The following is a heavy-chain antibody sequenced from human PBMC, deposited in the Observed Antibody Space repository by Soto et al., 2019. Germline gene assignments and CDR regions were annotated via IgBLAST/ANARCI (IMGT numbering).Heavy chain of an antibody. J-gene: IGHJ6*02. CDR1: GGTFKSYA. CDR3: ARVSPYGSGSDYYGMDV. D-gene: IGHD3-10*01. CDR2: IMPIFGTA. Sequence: GASVKVSCKASGGTFKSYAISWVRQAPGQGLEWLGGIMPIFGTADYAQKIQGRVTITADESTSTAYMELSSLRFEDTAVYYCARVSPYGSGSDYYGMDVWGQGTTVTVSS. V-gene: IGHV1-69*13.